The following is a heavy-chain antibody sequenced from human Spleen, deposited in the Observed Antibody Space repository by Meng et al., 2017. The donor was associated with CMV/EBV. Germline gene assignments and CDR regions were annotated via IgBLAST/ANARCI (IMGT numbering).Heavy chain of an antibody. V-gene: IGHV3-48*03. Sequence: SGFTFRGNEMRWVGKGPGKGLEWEGYSSTTGKTNKYADSVKGRITISRDNAKKSLYLQMNSLRVEDTAVYYCATEIDYSSSSFDYWGQGTLVTVSS. J-gene: IGHJ4*02. CDR2: SSTTGKTN. CDR1: GFTFRGNE. CDR3: ATEIDYSSSSFDY. D-gene: IGHD6-6*01.